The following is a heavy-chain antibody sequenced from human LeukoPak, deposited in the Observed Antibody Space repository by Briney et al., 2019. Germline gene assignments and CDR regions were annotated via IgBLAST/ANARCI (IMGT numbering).Heavy chain of an antibody. CDR1: GGTFSSYA. V-gene: IGHV1-69*04. CDR3: ARGPKNYYDSSGYPRFDP. D-gene: IGHD3-22*01. CDR2: IIPILGIA. J-gene: IGHJ5*02. Sequence: SVKVSCKASGGTFSSYAISWVRQAPGQGLEWMGRIIPILGIANYAQKFQGRVTITADKSTSTAYMELSSLRSEDTAVYYCARGPKNYYDSSGYPRFDPWGQGTLVTVSS.